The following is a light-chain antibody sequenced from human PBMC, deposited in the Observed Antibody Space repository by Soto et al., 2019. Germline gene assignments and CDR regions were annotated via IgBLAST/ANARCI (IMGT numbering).Light chain of an antibody. J-gene: IGKJ2*01. CDR3: QQSYSTLYT. CDR2: AAS. Sequence: DMQMTQSPSSLSAYVGDRVTITCRASQSISSYLNWYQQKPGKAPKLLIYAASSLQSGVPSRFSGSGSGTDFTLSISSLQPEDFATYYCQQSYSTLYTFGQGTKLEIK. V-gene: IGKV1-39*01. CDR1: QSISSY.